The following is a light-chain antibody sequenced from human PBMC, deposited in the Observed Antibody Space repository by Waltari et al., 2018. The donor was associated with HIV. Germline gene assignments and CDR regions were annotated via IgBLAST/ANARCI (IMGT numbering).Light chain of an antibody. CDR1: VGVDNRGPC. J-gene: IGLJ2*01. CDR3: LLSYDGDVV. Sequence: QPVVTQEPSLTVSPGGTVILTCASSVGVDNRGPCPYWFQQRPGQAPKTSVFDSNNRYSWTPARFTGSFLGGKAALTLTGAQPEDDADYYCLLSYDGDVVFGGGTKLTVL. V-gene: IGLV7-46*01. CDR2: DSN.